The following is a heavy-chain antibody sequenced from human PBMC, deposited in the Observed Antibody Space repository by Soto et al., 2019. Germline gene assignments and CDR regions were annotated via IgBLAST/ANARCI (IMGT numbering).Heavy chain of an antibody. CDR1: GYTFTSYG. CDR3: ARVEYGDYSSWYYYYGMDV. V-gene: IGHV1-18*01. Sequence: ASVKVSCKASGYTFTSYGISWVRQDTGQGLEWMGWISAYNGNTNYAQKLQGRVTMTTDTSTSTAYMELRSLRSDDTAVYYCARVEYGDYSSWYYYYGMDVWGQGTTVTVSS. CDR2: ISAYNGNT. J-gene: IGHJ6*02. D-gene: IGHD4-17*01.